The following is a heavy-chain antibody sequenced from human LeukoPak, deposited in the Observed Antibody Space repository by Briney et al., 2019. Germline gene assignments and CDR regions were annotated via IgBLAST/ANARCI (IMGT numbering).Heavy chain of an antibody. V-gene: IGHV4-4*07. J-gene: IGHJ4*02. Sequence: SETLSLTCTVSGASVSDYYWTWIRQPAGKGVEWIGRSYISGTINNNPSLKSRVATSVDTSKNQFSLKLKSVTAADTAVYYCARDQGEQLWFPFDYWGQGTLVTVSS. CDR2: SYISGTI. CDR1: GASVSDYY. CDR3: ARDQGEQLWFPFDY. D-gene: IGHD5-18*01.